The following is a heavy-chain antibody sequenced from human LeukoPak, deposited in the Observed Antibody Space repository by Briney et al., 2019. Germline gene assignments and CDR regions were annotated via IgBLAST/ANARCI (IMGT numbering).Heavy chain of an antibody. CDR2: ISYDGSNK. CDR3: AGGSVGLRFLEWFDY. D-gene: IGHD3-3*01. V-gene: IGHV3-30-3*01. CDR1: GFTFSSYA. J-gene: IGHJ4*02. Sequence: GGSLRLSCAASGFTFSSYAMHWVRQAPGKGLEWVAVISYDGSNKYYADSVKGRFTISRDNSKNTLYLQMNSLRAEDTAVCYCAGGSVGLRFLEWFDYWGQGTLVTVSS.